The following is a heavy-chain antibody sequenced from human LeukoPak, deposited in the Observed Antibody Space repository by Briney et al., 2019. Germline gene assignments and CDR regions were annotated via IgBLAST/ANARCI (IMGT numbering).Heavy chain of an antibody. CDR3: ARAHYCSGDSCYLGWFDP. J-gene: IGHJ5*02. CDR1: GGSVSNSNYY. V-gene: IGHV4-61*01. Sequence: SETLSLTCTVSGGSVSNSNYYWSWIRQPPGKGLEWIGYIYYIGSTNYNPSLKSRVTMSVDTSKNQFSLRLSSVTAADTAVYYCARAHYCSGDSCYLGWFDPWAREPWSPSPQ. CDR2: IYYIGST. D-gene: IGHD2-15*01.